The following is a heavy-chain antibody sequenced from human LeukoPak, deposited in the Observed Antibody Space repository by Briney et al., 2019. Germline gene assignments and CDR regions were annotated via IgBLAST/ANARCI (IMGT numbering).Heavy chain of an antibody. Sequence: GGSLRLSCEASGITFSSYDMSWVRQAPGKGLEWISAISDRGKTDYADSVKGRFTISGDNSKNTLYLQLSSLRAEDTAMYYCAKLPTIFGVADSFDIWGQGTFVTVSS. J-gene: IGHJ3*02. V-gene: IGHV3-23*01. CDR1: GITFSSYD. D-gene: IGHD3-3*01. CDR3: AKLPTIFGVADSFDI. CDR2: ISDRGKT.